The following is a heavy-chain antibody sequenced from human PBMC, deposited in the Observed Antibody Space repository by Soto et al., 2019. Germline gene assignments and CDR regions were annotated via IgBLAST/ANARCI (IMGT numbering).Heavy chain of an antibody. CDR1: GFTFSSYA. Sequence: PGGSLRLSCAASGFTFSSYAMSWVRQAPGKGLEWVSAISDNGGSTYYADSVKGRFTISRDNSKNTLYLQMNSLRAEDTAVYYCAKDWLRMRLYYFDEWGQGTLVTVSS. J-gene: IGHJ4*02. CDR3: AKDWLRMRLYYFDE. CDR2: ISDNGGST. V-gene: IGHV3-23*01. D-gene: IGHD3-10*01.